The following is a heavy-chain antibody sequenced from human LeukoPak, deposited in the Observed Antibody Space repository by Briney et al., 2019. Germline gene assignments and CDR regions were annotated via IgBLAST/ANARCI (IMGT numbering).Heavy chain of an antibody. CDR1: GFTFSSYW. Sequence: GGSLRLSCAASGFTFSSYWISWVRQAPGKGLEWVANIKQDGSEKYYVDSVKGRFTISRDNAKNSLYLQMNSLRAEDTAVCYCARDGPQYLDCSSTSCYSDYWGQGTLVTVSS. CDR3: ARDGPQYLDCSSTSCYSDY. CDR2: IKQDGSEK. D-gene: IGHD2-2*01. J-gene: IGHJ4*02. V-gene: IGHV3-7*01.